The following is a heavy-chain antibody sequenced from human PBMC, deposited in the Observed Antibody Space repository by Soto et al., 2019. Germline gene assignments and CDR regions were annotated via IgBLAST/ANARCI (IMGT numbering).Heavy chain of an antibody. D-gene: IGHD2-2*01. Sequence: GGSLRLSCAASGFTFSNYSMNWVRQAPGKGLEWVSSISSTGFIFYADSVKGRFTISRDNAMNSLYLQMNSLRAEDTAVYYCARERTTSCLLEFWGQGILVTVSS. CDR3: ARERTTSCLLEF. CDR1: GFTFSNYS. V-gene: IGHV3-21*01. CDR2: ISSTGFI. J-gene: IGHJ4*02.